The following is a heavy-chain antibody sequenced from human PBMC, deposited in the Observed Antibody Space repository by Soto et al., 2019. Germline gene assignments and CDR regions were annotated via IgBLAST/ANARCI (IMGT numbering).Heavy chain of an antibody. CDR1: GFTFRSYA. V-gene: IGHV4-39*07. CDR3: ARVSGIYYYGMDV. CDR2: IFYSGST. Sequence: PGGSLRLSCTTSGFTFRSYAMSWVRQPPGKGLEWIGSIFYSGSTYYTPSLKSRVTISVDTSKNQFSLKLSSVTAADTAVYYCARVSGIYYYGMDVWGQGTTVTVSS. J-gene: IGHJ6*02. D-gene: IGHD3-10*01.